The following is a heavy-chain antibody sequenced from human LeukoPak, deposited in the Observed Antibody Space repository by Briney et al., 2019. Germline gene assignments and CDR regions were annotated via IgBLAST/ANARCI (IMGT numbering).Heavy chain of an antibody. V-gene: IGHV1-69*13. Sequence: ASVKVSCKASGGTFSSYAISWVRQAPGQGLEWMGGIIPIFGTANYAQKFQGRVTITADESTSTAFMELSSLRSEDTAVYYCAKGGHFSCFDPWGQGTLVTVSS. CDR2: IIPIFGTA. CDR3: AKGGHFSCFDP. CDR1: GGTFSSYA. J-gene: IGHJ5*02. D-gene: IGHD3-16*01.